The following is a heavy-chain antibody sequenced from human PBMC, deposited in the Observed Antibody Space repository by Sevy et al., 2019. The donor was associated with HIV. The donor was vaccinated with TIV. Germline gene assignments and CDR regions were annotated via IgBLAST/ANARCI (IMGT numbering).Heavy chain of an antibody. Sequence: ASVKVSCKASGYTFTGYYMHWIRQAPGQGLEWMGWINPNSGGTNYAQKFQGRVTMTRDTSISTAYMDLSRLRSDGTAVYYCARGSTEARRTHNTQAFDIWGQGTMVTVSS. V-gene: IGHV1-2*02. J-gene: IGHJ3*02. CDR1: GYTFTGYY. D-gene: IGHD5-18*01. CDR3: ARGSTEARRTHNTQAFDI. CDR2: INPNSGGT.